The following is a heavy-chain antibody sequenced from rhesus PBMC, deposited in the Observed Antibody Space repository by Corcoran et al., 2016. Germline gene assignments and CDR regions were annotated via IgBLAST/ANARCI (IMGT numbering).Heavy chain of an antibody. Sequence: QVQLQESGPGVVKPSETLSLTCAVSGGSISGSYYWRWLRQPPGQGLEWIGSIYSNSESTNYNPSLKRRVTIAKDTSKNQVSLKLSSVTATDTAVYYCARDEYSGSYRFDVWGPGVLVTVSS. D-gene: IGHD6-25*01. V-gene: IGHV4S12*01. CDR2: IYSNSEST. J-gene: IGHJ5-1*01. CDR3: ARDEYSGSYRFDV. CDR1: GGSISGSYY.